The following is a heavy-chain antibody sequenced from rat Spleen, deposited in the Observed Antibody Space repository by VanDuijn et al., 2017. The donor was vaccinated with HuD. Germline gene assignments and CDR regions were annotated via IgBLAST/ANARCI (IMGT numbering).Heavy chain of an antibody. CDR1: GFTFSNYY. CDR2: ISTGGGST. D-gene: IGHD1-12*02. V-gene: IGHV5-27*01. J-gene: IGHJ1*01. CDR3: ARQGYYDGTYYYLYYWYFDF. Sequence: EVQLVESGGGLVQPGRSLKLSCAASGFTFSNYYMAWVRQAPTKGLEWVAYISTGGGSTYYRDSVKGRFTISRDNAKSTLYLQMDSLRSEDTATYYCARQGYYDGTYYYLYYWYFDFWGPGTMVTVSS.